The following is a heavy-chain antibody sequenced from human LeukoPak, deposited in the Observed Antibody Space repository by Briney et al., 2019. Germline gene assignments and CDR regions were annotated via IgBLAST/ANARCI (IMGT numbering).Heavy chain of an antibody. D-gene: IGHD2/OR15-2a*01. CDR2: IYYTGST. CDR3: ARYTTSTLPNWFDP. V-gene: IGHV4-59*08. Sequence: SETLSLACTVSGGSISGYFWSWIRQPPGKGLEWIGYIYYTGSTSYNPSLTSRVTISLDTSKNQFSLRLSSVTVADTAIYYCARYTTSTLPNWFDPWGQGTLVTVSS. CDR1: GGSISGYF. J-gene: IGHJ5*02.